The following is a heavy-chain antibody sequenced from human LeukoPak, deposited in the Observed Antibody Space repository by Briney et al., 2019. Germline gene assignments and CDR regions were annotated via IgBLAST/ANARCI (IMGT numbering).Heavy chain of an antibody. CDR2: ISSTSSHI. J-gene: IGHJ4*02. CDR1: GFTVSGNH. CDR3: ARDLGVSY. Sequence: GGSLRLSCAASGFTVSGNHMSWVRQAPGKGLEWVSLISSTSSHINYADSVKGRFTISRDNTKNSLYLQMSSLRAEDTAVYYCARDLGVSYWGQGTLVTVSS. V-gene: IGHV3-21*01. D-gene: IGHD2-8*01.